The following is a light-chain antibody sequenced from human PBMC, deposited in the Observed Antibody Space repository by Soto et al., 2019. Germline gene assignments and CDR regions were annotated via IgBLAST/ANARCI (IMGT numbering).Light chain of an antibody. CDR1: SSDVGAYNY. CDR2: YVS. Sequence: QSALTQPASVSGSPGQSITISCTGTSSDVGAYNYVSWYQQHPGKAPKLMIYYVSNRPSGVSNRFSGSKSGNTASLTISGLQAEDEADYYCSSYTTSSTVVFGGGTQLTVL. CDR3: SSYTTSSTVV. V-gene: IGLV2-14*03. J-gene: IGLJ2*01.